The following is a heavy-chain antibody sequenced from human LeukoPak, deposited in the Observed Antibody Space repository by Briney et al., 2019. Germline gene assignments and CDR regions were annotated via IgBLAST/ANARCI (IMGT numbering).Heavy chain of an antibody. CDR2: INPNSGAT. V-gene: IGHV1-2*02. J-gene: IGHJ4*02. CDR3: ARSVAGYSSGWYPLGY. D-gene: IGHD6-19*01. CDR1: GYTFTGYY. Sequence: ASVKVSCKASGYTFTGYYMHWVRQAPGQGLEWMGWINPNSGATNYAQKFQGRVTMTRDTSISTAYMELSRLRSDDTAVYYCARSVAGYSSGWYPLGYWGQGTLSPSPQ.